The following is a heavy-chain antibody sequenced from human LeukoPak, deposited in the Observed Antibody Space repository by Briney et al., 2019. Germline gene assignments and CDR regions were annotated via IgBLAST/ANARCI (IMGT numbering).Heavy chain of an antibody. J-gene: IGHJ4*02. CDR2: IYWDDDK. V-gene: IGHV2-5*02. Sequence: SGPTLVKPTQTLTLTCTFSGFSLSTSGVGVGWIRQPPGKALEWLALIYWDDDKRYSPSLKSRLTITKDTSKNQVVLTMTNMDPVDTATYYYAHSSLTMVRGETYYFDYWGQGTLVTVSS. D-gene: IGHD3-10*01. CDR3: AHSSLTMVRGETYYFDY. CDR1: GFSLSTSGVG.